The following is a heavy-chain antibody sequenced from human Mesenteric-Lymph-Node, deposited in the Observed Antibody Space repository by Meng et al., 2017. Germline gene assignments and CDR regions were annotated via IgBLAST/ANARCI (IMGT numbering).Heavy chain of an antibody. J-gene: IGHJ4*02. CDR3: ARGVDPGRAYYDFWSGYLRAYFDY. D-gene: IGHD3-3*01. Sequence: ASVKVSCKASGYTFTGYYMHWVRQAPGQGLEWMGRINPNSGGTNYAQKFQGRVTMTRDTSISTAYMELSSLRSEDTAVYYCARGVDPGRAYYDFWSGYLRAYFDYWGQGTLVTVSS. CDR2: INPNSGGT. CDR1: GYTFTGYY. V-gene: IGHV1-2*06.